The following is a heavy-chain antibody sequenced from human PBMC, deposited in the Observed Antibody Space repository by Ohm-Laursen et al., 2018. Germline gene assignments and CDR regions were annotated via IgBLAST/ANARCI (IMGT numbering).Heavy chain of an antibody. CDR1: GYTFTSYG. J-gene: IGHJ5*02. CDR3: AIGPVCTNGVCYRPPPPASA. V-gene: IGHV1-18*01. CDR2: ISAYNGNT. Sequence: SVKVSCKASGYTFTSYGISWVRQAPGQGLEWMGWISAYNGNTNYAQKLQGRVTMTTDTSTSTAYMELRSLRSDDTAVYYCAIGPVCTNGVCYRPPPPASAWGQGTLVTVSS. D-gene: IGHD2-8*01.